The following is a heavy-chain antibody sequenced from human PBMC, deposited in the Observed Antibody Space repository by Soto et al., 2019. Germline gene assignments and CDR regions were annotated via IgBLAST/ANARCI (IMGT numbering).Heavy chain of an antibody. CDR3: ARKAWVRFDY. D-gene: IGHD7-27*01. CDR2: INHSGST. J-gene: IGHJ4*02. Sequence: PSETLSLTCAVYGGSFSGYYWSWIRQPPGKGLEWIGEINHSGSTNYNPSLKSRLTMSVDKSRNEFSLRLTSVTAADTAIYYCARKAWVRFDYWGQGALVTVSS. V-gene: IGHV4-34*01. CDR1: GGSFSGYY.